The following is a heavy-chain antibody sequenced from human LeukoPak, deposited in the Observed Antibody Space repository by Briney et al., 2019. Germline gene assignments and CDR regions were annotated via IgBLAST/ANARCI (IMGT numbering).Heavy chain of an antibody. CDR1: GGSISSNNW. J-gene: IGHJ4*02. CDR3: RADTAMDADY. CDR2: IYYSGST. Sequence: SETLSLTCAVSGGSISSNNWWSWIRQPPGKGLEWIGSIYYSGSTYYNPSLKSRVTISVDTSKNQFSLKLSSVTAADTAVYYCRADTAMDADYWGQGTLVTVSS. D-gene: IGHD5-18*01. V-gene: IGHV4-39*01.